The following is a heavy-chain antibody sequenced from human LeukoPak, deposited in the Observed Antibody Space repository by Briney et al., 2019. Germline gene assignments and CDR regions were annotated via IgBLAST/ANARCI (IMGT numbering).Heavy chain of an antibody. J-gene: IGHJ4*02. CDR3: ARSALYYAHPAAGYIDY. Sequence: ASVKVSCKASGYTFTGHYMHWGRQAPGQGLEWMGGINPNSGGTNYAQKFQGRVTMTRDTSISTAYMELSRLRSDATAVYYCARSALYYAHPAAGYIDYWGQGTLVTVSS. CDR2: INPNSGGT. CDR1: GYTFTGHY. V-gene: IGHV1-2*02. D-gene: IGHD6-13*01.